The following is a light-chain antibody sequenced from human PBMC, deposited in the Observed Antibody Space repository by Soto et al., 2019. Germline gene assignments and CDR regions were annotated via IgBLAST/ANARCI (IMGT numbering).Light chain of an antibody. CDR2: GAS. CDR1: QSVANAY. CDR3: PQYAASPRT. J-gene: IGKJ1*01. Sequence: EIVLTQSPGTLSLSPRERATLSCRASQSVANAYLAWYQHKVGQSPRLLIYGASNRAPGIPDRFSGSGSGTDFTLPISRLEPEDFAVYYCPQYAASPRTFGQGTQVEV. V-gene: IGKV3-20*01.